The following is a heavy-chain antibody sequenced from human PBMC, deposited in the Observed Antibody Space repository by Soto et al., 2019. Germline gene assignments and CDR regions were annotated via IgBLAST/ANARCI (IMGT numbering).Heavy chain of an antibody. CDR1: GGSISSYY. J-gene: IGHJ4*02. V-gene: IGHV4-59*01. D-gene: IGHD3-3*01. CDR3: ARGFWSGYPNEVYFDY. Sequence: SETLSLTCTVSGGSISSYYWSWIRQPPGKGLEWIGYIYYSGSTNYNPSLKSRVTISVDTSKNQFSLKLSSVTAADTAVYYCARGFWSGYPNEVYFDYWGQGTLVTVSS. CDR2: IYYSGST.